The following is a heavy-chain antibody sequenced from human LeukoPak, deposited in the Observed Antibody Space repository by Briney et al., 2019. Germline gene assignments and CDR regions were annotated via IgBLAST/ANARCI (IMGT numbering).Heavy chain of an antibody. CDR2: INHSGST. CDR3: ARVGSGSQYYFDY. V-gene: IGHV4-34*01. D-gene: IGHD3-22*01. J-gene: IGHJ4*02. Sequence: SETLSLTCAVYGGAFSGYYWSWIRQPPGKGLEWIGEINHSGSTNYNPSLKSRVTISVDTSKSQFSLKLSSVTAADTAVYYCARVGSGSQYYFDYWGQGTLVTVSS. CDR1: GGAFSGYY.